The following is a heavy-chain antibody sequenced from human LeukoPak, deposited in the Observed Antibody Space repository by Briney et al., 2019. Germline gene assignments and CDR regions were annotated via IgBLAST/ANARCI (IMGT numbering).Heavy chain of an antibody. Sequence: SETLSLTCTVSGDSISSNYWNWIRQPPGKGLEWIGSIYYSGSANYNPSLKSRVTISVDTSKNQFSLKLSSVTAADTAVYYCARAAVVPAVSFDYWGQGTLVTVSS. CDR1: GDSISSNY. V-gene: IGHV4-59*12. D-gene: IGHD2-2*01. CDR2: IYYSGSA. J-gene: IGHJ4*02. CDR3: ARAAVVPAVSFDY.